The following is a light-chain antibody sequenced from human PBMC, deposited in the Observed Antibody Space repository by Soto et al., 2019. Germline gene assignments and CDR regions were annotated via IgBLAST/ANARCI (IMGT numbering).Light chain of an antibody. CDR2: SAS. CDR1: QDITKY. CDR3: QLVDRPPLT. V-gene: IGKV1-9*01. J-gene: IGKJ4*01. Sequence: DIQLTQSPSFLSASIGDRVSLSCRASQDITKYLAWFHQKPGRAPKLLIYSASTLHVGVPARFSGGGSGTEFTLTINSLQAEDFATYYCQLVDRPPLTFGGGTKVEIK.